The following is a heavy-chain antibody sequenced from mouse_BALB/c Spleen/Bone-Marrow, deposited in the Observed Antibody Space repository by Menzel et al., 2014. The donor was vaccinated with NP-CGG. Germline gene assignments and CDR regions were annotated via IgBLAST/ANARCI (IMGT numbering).Heavy chain of an antibody. CDR3: ARWLLPFDY. D-gene: IGHD2-3*01. Sequence: VQLQQSGAELARPGASVKLSCKASGYTFTSYWTQWVKQRPGQGLEWIGAIYPGDGDTRYTQKFKGKATLTADKSSSTAYMQLSSLASEDSAVYYCARWLLPFDYWGQGTTLTVSS. CDR1: GYTFTSYW. CDR2: IYPGDGDT. J-gene: IGHJ2*01. V-gene: IGHV1-87*01.